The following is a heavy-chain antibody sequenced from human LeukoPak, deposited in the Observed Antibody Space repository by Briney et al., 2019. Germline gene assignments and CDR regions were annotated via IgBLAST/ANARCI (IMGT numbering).Heavy chain of an antibody. CDR2: IKQDGSEK. J-gene: IGHJ4*02. CDR1: GFTFSSYW. V-gene: IGHV3-7*01. D-gene: IGHD6-13*01. CDR3: ATIAAAVDY. Sequence: GGSLRLSCAASGFTFSSYWMSWVRQAPGKGLEWVANIKQDGSEKYYVDSVKGRFTISRDNAKNTLYLQMSSLRAEDTAVYYCATIAAAVDYWGQGTLVTVSS.